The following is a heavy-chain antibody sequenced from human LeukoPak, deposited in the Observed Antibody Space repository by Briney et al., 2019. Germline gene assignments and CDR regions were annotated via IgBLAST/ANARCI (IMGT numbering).Heavy chain of an antibody. D-gene: IGHD6-19*01. CDR2: ISYDGSKK. V-gene: IGHV3-30*18. Sequence: GGSLRLSCAASGFSFSSYGMHWVRQAPGQGLEWVAVISYDGSKKYYADSVKGRFTISRDSSKNTLYLQMNSLRVEDTAVYYCAKDPAAVAGTTNYFQYWGQGTLVTVSS. CDR1: GFSFSSYG. J-gene: IGHJ1*01. CDR3: AKDPAAVAGTTNYFQY.